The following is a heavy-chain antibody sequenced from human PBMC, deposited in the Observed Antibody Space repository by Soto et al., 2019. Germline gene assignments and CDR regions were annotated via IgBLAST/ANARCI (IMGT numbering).Heavy chain of an antibody. CDR1: GGSISSYY. J-gene: IGHJ3*01. D-gene: IGHD4-17*01. CDR2: IYYSGST. Sequence: SETLSLTCTVSGGSISSYYWSWIRQPPGKGLEWIGYIYYSGSTNYNPSLKSRVTISVDTSKNQFSLKLSSVTAADTAVYYCASGGRGAPQHDYGDYRNWGQGTMVTVSS. CDR3: ASGGRGAPQHDYGDYRN. V-gene: IGHV4-59*01.